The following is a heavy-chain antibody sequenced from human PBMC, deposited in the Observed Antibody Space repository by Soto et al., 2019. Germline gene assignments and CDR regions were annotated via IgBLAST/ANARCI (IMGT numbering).Heavy chain of an antibody. CDR2: IKHSGST. CDR1: GGSFSGYY. CDR3: ARGPVRDCSGGSCYYSGYYYYYIDV. J-gene: IGHJ6*03. D-gene: IGHD2-15*01. V-gene: IGHV4-34*01. Sequence: QVQLQQWGAGLLKPSETLSLTCAVYGGSFSGYYWSWIRQPPGKGLEWSGEIKHSGSTNYNPSLKSPLPISVDPSKTHFSLKLSSLTAADTAVYYCARGPVRDCSGGSCYYSGYYYYYIDVWGKGTTVTVSS.